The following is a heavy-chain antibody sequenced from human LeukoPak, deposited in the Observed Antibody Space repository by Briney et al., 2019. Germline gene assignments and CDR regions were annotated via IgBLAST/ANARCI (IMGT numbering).Heavy chain of an antibody. J-gene: IGHJ4*02. CDR3: AKGYNWNPAAGIDY. CDR2: ISGSGGST. V-gene: IGHV3-23*01. Sequence: PGGSLRLSCAASGFTFSSYAMSWVRQAPGKGLEWVSAISGSGGSTYYADSVKGRFTISRDNSKNTLYLQMNSLRAEDTAVYYCAKGYNWNPAAGIDYWGQGTLVTVSS. D-gene: IGHD1-20*01. CDR1: GFTFSSYA.